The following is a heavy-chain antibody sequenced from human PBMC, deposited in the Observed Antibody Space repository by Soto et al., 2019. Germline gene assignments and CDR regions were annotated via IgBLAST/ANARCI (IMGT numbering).Heavy chain of an antibody. CDR3: ARGPLESKYFNRDGMDV. J-gene: IGHJ6*02. CDR1: GFTFSVYW. D-gene: IGHD3-3*01. CDR2: VNSDGSNS. Sequence: GGSLRLSCAASGFTFSVYWMHWVRQAPGKGPVWVSRVNSDGSNSVYADSVKGRFTISRDNAKSTLHLQTNSLRAEDTAVYYCARGPLESKYFNRDGMDVWGQGTTVTVSS. V-gene: IGHV3-74*01.